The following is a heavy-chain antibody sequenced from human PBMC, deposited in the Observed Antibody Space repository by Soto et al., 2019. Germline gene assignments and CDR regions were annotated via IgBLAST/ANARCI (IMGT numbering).Heavy chain of an antibody. J-gene: IGHJ5*02. CDR2: IKHSGST. D-gene: IGHD4-17*01. V-gene: IGHV4-39*07. CDR1: GGSISSSRCH. CDR3: ARGGDYVVRWFDP. Sequence: PSETLSLTCTVSGGSISSSRCHWGWIRQPPGKGLEWIASIKHSGSTYYNPSLKSRVTISVDKSKNQFSLKLSSVTAADTAVYYCARGGDYVVRWFDPWGQGTLVTVSS.